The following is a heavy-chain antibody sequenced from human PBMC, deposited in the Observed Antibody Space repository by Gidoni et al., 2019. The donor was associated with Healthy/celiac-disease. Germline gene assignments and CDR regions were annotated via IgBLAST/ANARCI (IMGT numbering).Heavy chain of an antibody. CDR3: TRDDNYYDSSGYIGYRPAGMDV. V-gene: IGHV3-49*03. CDR2: IRSKAYGGTT. CDR1: GFTFGDYA. Sequence: EVQLVESGGGLVQPGRSLRLSCTASGFTFGDYAMSWFRQAPGKGLEWVGFIRSKAYGGTTEYAASVKGRFTISRDDSKSIAYLQMNSLKTEDTAVYYCTRDDNYYDSSGYIGYRPAGMDVWGQGTTVTVSS. D-gene: IGHD3-22*01. J-gene: IGHJ6*02.